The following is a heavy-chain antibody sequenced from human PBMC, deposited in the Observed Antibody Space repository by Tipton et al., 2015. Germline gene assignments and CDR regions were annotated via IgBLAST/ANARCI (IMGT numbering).Heavy chain of an antibody. V-gene: IGHV3-23*01. CDR1: GFTFSSYA. CDR2: ISGSGGST. J-gene: IGHJ6*02. Sequence: SLRLSCAASGFTFSSYAMSWVRQAPGKGLEWVSAISGSGGSTYYADSVKGRFTISRDNSKNTLYLQMNSLRAEDTAVYYCARGGATRPYNYGMDVWGQGTTVTVSS. CDR3: ARGGATRPYNYGMDV. D-gene: IGHD6-6*01.